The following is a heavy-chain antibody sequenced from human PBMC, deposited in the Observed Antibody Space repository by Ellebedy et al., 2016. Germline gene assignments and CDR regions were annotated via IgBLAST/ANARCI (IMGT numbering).Heavy chain of an antibody. J-gene: IGHJ3*02. V-gene: IGHV3-21*01. D-gene: IGHD6-6*01. CDR2: IISSGEYL. Sequence: GESLKISCAGSGFVFSTYRMTWVRQVPGKGLEWISSIISSGEYLYYADSVKGRFTISRDNSKNMVYLQMNSLRAEDTAVYYCTTGARPAYEIWGQGTMVTVSS. CDR3: TTGARPAYEI. CDR1: GFVFSTYR.